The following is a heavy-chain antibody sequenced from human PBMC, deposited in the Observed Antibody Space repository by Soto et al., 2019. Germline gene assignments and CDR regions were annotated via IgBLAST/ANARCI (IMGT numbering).Heavy chain of an antibody. CDR1: GYTFTSYY. CDR2: INPSGGST. D-gene: IGHD3-9*01. CDR3: ARDCILTGLGDYYYGMDV. Sequence: ASVKVSCKASGYTFTSYYMHWVRQAPGQGLEWMGIINPSGGSTSYAQKFQGRVTMTRDTSTSTVYMELSSLRSEDTAVYYCARDCILTGLGDYYYGMDVWGQGTTVTVSS. J-gene: IGHJ6*02. V-gene: IGHV1-46*01.